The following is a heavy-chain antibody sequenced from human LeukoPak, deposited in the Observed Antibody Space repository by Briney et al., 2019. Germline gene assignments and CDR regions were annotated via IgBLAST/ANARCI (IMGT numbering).Heavy chain of an antibody. CDR2: ISHSGNT. Sequence: SETLSLTCAVYGGSFSGYYWSWIRQPPGKGLEWIGEISHSGNTNYNPSLKSRVTLSVDTSKNQFSLKLSSVTAADTAVYYCAMIVVAEPFPDTFDIWGQGTIVTVSS. J-gene: IGHJ3*02. V-gene: IGHV4-34*01. D-gene: IGHD3-22*01. CDR1: GGSFSGYY. CDR3: AMIVVAEPFPDTFDI.